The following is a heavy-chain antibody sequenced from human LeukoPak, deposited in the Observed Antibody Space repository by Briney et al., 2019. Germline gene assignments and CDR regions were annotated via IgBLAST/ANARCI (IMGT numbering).Heavy chain of an antibody. CDR3: ARDRYSSGWYYFGY. CDR1: GGSFSGYS. CDR2: INHSGST. V-gene: IGHV4-34*01. D-gene: IGHD6-19*01. J-gene: IGHJ4*02. Sequence: SETLSLTCAVYGGSFSGYSWSWIRQPPGKGLEWIGEINHSGSTNHNPSLKSRVTISVDTSKNQFSLKLSSVTAADTAVYYCARDRYSSGWYYFGYWGQGTLVTVSS.